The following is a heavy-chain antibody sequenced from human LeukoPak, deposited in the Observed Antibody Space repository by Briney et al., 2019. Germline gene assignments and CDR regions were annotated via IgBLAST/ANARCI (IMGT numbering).Heavy chain of an antibody. CDR3: ATTVTTGRGYSYYGINV. D-gene: IGHD4-11*01. CDR2: INPSSGGT. J-gene: IGHJ6*02. V-gene: IGHV1-2*02. Sequence: VASVKVSCKASRYSFTDYYIHWVRQAPGQGLEWMGWINPSSGGTNYAQNFQGRVSMTRDTSISTAYMELSRLRSDDTAVYYCATTVTTGRGYSYYGINVWGQGTTVTVSS. CDR1: RYSFTDYY.